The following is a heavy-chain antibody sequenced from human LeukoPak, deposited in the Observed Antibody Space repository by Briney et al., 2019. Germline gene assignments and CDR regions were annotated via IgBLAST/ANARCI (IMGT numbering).Heavy chain of an antibody. D-gene: IGHD3-10*01. V-gene: IGHV4-34*01. CDR3: ASITMVRGVNY. J-gene: IGHJ4*02. CDR2: INHSGST. CDR1: GGSFSGYY. Sequence: PSETLSLTCAVYGGSFSGYYWSWIRQPPGKGLEWIGEINHSGSTNYNPSLKSRVTISVDTSKNQFSLKLSSVTAADTAVYYCASITMVRGVNYWGQGTLVTVSS.